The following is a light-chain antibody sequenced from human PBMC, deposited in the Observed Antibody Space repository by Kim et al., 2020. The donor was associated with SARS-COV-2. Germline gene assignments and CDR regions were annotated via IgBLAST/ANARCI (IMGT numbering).Light chain of an antibody. Sequence: SASLGDRVTITCRASQDVNSWLAWYQQKPGKAPKLLIYGANVLESGVPSTFSGSGSGTEFTLTISSLRPEDFATYYCQQANSFPYTFGQGTKLEI. CDR1: QDVNSW. CDR2: GAN. V-gene: IGKV1-12*01. J-gene: IGKJ2*01. CDR3: QQANSFPYT.